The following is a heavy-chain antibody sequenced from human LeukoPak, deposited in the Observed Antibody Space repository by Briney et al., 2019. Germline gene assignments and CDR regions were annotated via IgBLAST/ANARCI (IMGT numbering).Heavy chain of an antibody. Sequence: GGSLRLSCAASGFTFSSYWMSWVRQAPGKGLEWVANIKQDGSEKYYVDSVKGRFTISRDNAKNSLYPHMNSLRAEDTAVYYCARDFRVPAAYHQGFDYWGQGTLVTVSS. CDR2: IKQDGSEK. CDR1: GFTFSSYW. V-gene: IGHV3-7*01. J-gene: IGHJ4*02. D-gene: IGHD2-2*01. CDR3: ARDFRVPAAYHQGFDY.